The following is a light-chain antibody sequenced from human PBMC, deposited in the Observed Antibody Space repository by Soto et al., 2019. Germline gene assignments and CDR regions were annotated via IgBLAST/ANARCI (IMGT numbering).Light chain of an antibody. CDR3: QQYGSSPWT. V-gene: IGKV3-20*01. Sequence: EIVLTQSPGTLSLSPGERATISCRASQSVSSSYLAWYQQKPGQAPRHLIYGASSRAIGIPDRFSGSGSGTDFTLTISSLEPEYFAVYYCQQYGSSPWTFGQGTQLEIK. CDR2: GAS. CDR1: QSVSSSY. J-gene: IGKJ1*01.